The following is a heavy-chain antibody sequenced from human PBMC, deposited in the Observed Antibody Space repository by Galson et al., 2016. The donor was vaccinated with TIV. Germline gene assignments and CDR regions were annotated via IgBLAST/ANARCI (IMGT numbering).Heavy chain of an antibody. CDR3: AGALVASIVDLDY. D-gene: IGHD2-8*02. CDR1: KYTFIGYY. CDR2: INPSSGGT. Sequence: SVKVSCKASKYTFIGYYMHWVRQAPGRGLEWMGRINPSSGGTDYAQKFQGRVTMTRDTSINTAYLELTSLTSDDTAVYYCAGALVASIVDLDYWGPGTLVTVAS. V-gene: IGHV1-2*06. J-gene: IGHJ4*02.